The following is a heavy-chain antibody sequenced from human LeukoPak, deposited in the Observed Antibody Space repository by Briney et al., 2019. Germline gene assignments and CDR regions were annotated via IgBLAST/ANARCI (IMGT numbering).Heavy chain of an antibody. CDR1: GFTFSSYS. Sequence: GGSLRLSCAASGFTFSSYSMNWVRRAPGKGLEWVSYISRSSSYTNYADSVKGRFTISRDNAKNSLYLQMNSLRAEDTAVYYCARAGGITDAFDIWGQGTMVTVSS. CDR3: ARAGGITDAFDI. CDR2: ISRSSSYT. J-gene: IGHJ3*02. D-gene: IGHD2-8*02. V-gene: IGHV3-21*05.